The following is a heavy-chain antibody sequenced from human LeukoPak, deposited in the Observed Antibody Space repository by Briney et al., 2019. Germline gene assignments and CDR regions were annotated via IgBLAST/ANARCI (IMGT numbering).Heavy chain of an antibody. CDR1: GYSFTNYW. D-gene: IGHD3-10*01. J-gene: IGHJ4*02. V-gene: IGHV5-51*01. CDR3: ARHLRSQPFHY. CDR2: IYPGDFDT. Sequence: GESLRISCKASGYSFTNYWIGWVRQMPGKGLEWMGIIYPGDFDTRYSPSFQGQVTISADKSLTTAYLRWSSLKASDSAIYYCARHLRSQPFHYWGQGTLVTVSS.